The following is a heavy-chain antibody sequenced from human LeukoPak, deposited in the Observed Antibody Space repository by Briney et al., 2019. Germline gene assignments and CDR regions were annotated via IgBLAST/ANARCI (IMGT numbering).Heavy chain of an antibody. Sequence: GGSLRLSCAASGFTVSSNYMSWVRQAPGKGLEWVSSISSSSTYIYYADSVKGRFTISRDNAKNSLYLQMNSLRAEDAAVYYCARDSVGLLTGLDYWGQGTLVTVSS. D-gene: IGHD3-9*01. CDR2: ISSSSTYI. J-gene: IGHJ4*02. V-gene: IGHV3-21*01. CDR3: ARDSVGLLTGLDY. CDR1: GFTVSSNY.